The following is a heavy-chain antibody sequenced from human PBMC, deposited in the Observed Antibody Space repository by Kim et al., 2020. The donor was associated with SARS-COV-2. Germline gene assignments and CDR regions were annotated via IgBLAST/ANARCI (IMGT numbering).Heavy chain of an antibody. CDR3: ARVPLYAENNWFDP. V-gene: IGHV1-69*01. J-gene: IGHJ5*02. Sequence: AQKYQDRVTSTADESTSTAYMELSSVRAEDTAVYYCARVPLYAENNWFDPWGQGTLVTVSS. D-gene: IGHD4-17*01.